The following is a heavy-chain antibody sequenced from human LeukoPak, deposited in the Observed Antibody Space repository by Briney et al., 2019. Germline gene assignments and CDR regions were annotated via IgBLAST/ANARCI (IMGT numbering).Heavy chain of an antibody. CDR1: GFTFSSNY. CDR2: IYSGGST. V-gene: IGHV3-66*01. J-gene: IGHJ4*02. D-gene: IGHD3-22*01. CDR3: ARGPKGYDSSGPLDY. Sequence: PGGSLRLSCAASGFTFSSNYMSWVRQAPGKGLEWVSVIYSGGSTYYADSVKGRFTISRDNSKNTLYLQMNSLRAEDTAVYYCARGPKGYDSSGPLDYWGQGTLVTVSS.